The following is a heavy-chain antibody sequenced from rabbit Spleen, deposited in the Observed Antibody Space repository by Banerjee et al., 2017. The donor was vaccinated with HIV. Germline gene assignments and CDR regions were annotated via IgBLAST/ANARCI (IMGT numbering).Heavy chain of an antibody. J-gene: IGHJ6*01. D-gene: IGHD7-1*01. CDR2: INAITGKA. V-gene: IGHV1S40*01. CDR1: GFSFSTSYY. Sequence: QSLEESGGDLVKPGASLTLTCTASGFSFSTSYYMCWVRQAPGKGLEWIACINAITGKAVYATWATGRFTISKTSSTTVTLQMTSLTVADTATYFCARDTGTSFSTYGMDLWAQAPWSPS. CDR3: ARDTGTSFSTYGMDL.